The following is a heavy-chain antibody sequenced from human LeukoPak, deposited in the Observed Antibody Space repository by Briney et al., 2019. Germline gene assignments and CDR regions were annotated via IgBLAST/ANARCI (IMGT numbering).Heavy chain of an antibody. CDR1: GFTFSSYS. V-gene: IGHV3-21*01. CDR3: VPDYDFDY. J-gene: IGHJ4*02. D-gene: IGHD3-16*01. Sequence: GGSLRLSCAASGFTFSSYSMNWVRQAPGKGLEWVSSISRSNSYIYYADSVKGRFTISRDNAKNSLYLQMNSLRAEDTAVYYCVPDYDFDYWGQGTLVTVSS. CDR2: ISRSNSYI.